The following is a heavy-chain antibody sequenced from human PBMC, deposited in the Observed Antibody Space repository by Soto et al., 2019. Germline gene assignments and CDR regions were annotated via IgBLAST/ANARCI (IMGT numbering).Heavy chain of an antibody. CDR2: INHSGST. CDR1: GGSFSGYY. D-gene: IGHD3-22*01. J-gene: IGHJ4*02. CDR3: ARDYYDSSGRPTIDY. V-gene: IGHV4-34*01. Sequence: SETLSLTCAVYGGSFSGYYWSWIRQPPGKGLEWIGEINHSGSTNYNPSLKSRVTISVDTSKNQFSLKLSSVTAADTAVYYCARDYYDSSGRPTIDYWGQGTLVT.